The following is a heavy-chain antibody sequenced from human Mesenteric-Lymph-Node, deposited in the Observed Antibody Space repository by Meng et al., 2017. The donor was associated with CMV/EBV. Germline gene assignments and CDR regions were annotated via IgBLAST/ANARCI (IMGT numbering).Heavy chain of an antibody. CDR2: MNPKSDNT. Sequence: TFTNYDISWGRQATGQGLEWMGWMNPKSDNTGYAQKFLGRVRMTSNTSISTAYMELSSLRSEDTAVYYCARAPVLAALRGGSNRFDPWGQGTLVTVSS. V-gene: IGHV1-8*02. CDR3: ARAPVLAALRGGSNRFDP. J-gene: IGHJ5*02. CDR1: TFTNYD. D-gene: IGHD2-15*01.